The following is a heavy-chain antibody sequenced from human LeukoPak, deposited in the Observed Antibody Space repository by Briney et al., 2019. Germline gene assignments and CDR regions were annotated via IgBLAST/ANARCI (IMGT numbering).Heavy chain of an antibody. CDR2: ISGAGGSS. Sequence: GGSLRLSCATSGFAFSSSSMSWVRQAPGKGLEWVSTISGAGGSSWYAESVKGRFTISRDNSMNSVSLQMSSLRVEDTAIYYCTKDDSSSWYDYFFDYWGQGTLVTVPS. CDR3: TKDDSSSWYDYFFDY. D-gene: IGHD3-22*01. CDR1: GFAFSSSS. J-gene: IGHJ4*02. V-gene: IGHV3-23*01.